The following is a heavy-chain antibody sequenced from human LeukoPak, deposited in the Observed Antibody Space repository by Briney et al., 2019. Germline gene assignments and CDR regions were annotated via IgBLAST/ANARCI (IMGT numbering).Heavy chain of an antibody. Sequence: PGGSLRLSCAASGFTFSSYWMHWVRQAPGKGLVWVSRINTDGYSTSHADSVKGRFTISRDNAKNSLYLQMNSLRAEDTAVYYCAREFHINYYDSSGYFDYWGQGTLVTVSS. CDR2: INTDGYST. J-gene: IGHJ4*02. D-gene: IGHD3-22*01. CDR1: GFTFSSYW. CDR3: AREFHINYYDSSGYFDY. V-gene: IGHV3-74*01.